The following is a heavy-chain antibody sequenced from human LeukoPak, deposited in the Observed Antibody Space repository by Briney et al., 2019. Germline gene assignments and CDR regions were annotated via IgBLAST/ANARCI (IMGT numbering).Heavy chain of an antibody. Sequence: SETLSLTCTVSGGSVSSGSYYWSWIRQPPGTGLEWIGYIYYSGSTNYNPSLKSRVTISVDTSKNQFSLKLSSVTAADTAVYYCARSGPGGYSSSWYDYWGQGTLVTVSS. CDR3: ARSGPGGYSSSWYDY. J-gene: IGHJ4*02. V-gene: IGHV4-61*01. CDR2: IYYSGST. CDR1: GGSVSSGSYY. D-gene: IGHD6-13*01.